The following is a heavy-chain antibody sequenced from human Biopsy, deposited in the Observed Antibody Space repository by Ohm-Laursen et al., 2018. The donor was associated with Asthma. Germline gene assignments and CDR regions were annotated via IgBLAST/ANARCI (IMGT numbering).Heavy chain of an antibody. J-gene: IGHJ6*02. Sequence: SSLRLSCSASGFTFSDYDMHWVRQAPGKGLAWVAVISYDGTNKDYADSVKGRFTFSRDNSQNTLSLEMNSLRVEDTAVYYCARDLRSDNWNPWGMDVWGLGTTVTVAS. CDR3: ARDLRSDNWNPWGMDV. CDR1: GFTFSDYD. D-gene: IGHD1-20*01. CDR2: ISYDGTNK. V-gene: IGHV3-30-3*01.